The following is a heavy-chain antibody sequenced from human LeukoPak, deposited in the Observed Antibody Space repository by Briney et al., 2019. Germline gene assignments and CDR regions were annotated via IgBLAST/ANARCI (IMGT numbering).Heavy chain of an antibody. CDR3: ARDYRIDGYNRGVDH. Sequence: SVKVSCKASGGTFSSYAISWVRQAPGQGLEWMGRIIPILGIANYAQKFQGRVTITADKSTSTAYMELSSLRSEDTAVYYCARDYRIDGYNRGVDHWGQGTLVTVS. J-gene: IGHJ4*02. CDR1: GGTFSSYA. V-gene: IGHV1-69*04. CDR2: IIPILGIA. D-gene: IGHD5-24*01.